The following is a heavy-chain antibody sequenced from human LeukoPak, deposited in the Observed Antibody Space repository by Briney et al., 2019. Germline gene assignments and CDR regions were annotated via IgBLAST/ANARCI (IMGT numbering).Heavy chain of an antibody. CDR3: ARDPLVVVPAAIHPGNNWFDP. Sequence: PGGSLRLSCAASGFTFSSYWMHWVRQAPGKGLVWVSRINTDGSSTSYADSVKGRFTISRDNAKNTLYLQMNSLRAEDTAVYYCARDPLVVVPAAIHPGNNWFDPWGQGTLVTVSS. V-gene: IGHV3-74*01. D-gene: IGHD2-2*01. J-gene: IGHJ5*02. CDR1: GFTFSSYW. CDR2: INTDGSST.